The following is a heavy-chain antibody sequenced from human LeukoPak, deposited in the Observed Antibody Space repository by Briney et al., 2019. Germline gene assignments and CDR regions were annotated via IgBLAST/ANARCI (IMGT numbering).Heavy chain of an antibody. CDR1: GFTFSSYS. Sequence: GGSLRLSCAASGFTFSSYSMNWVRQAPGKGLEWVSSISSSSSYIYYADSVKGRFTISRDNAKNSLYLQVNSLRAEDTAVYYCARDLSSSLAPTDAFDIWSQGTMVTVSS. D-gene: IGHD6-6*01. CDR3: ARDLSSSLAPTDAFDI. J-gene: IGHJ3*02. CDR2: ISSSSSYI. V-gene: IGHV3-21*01.